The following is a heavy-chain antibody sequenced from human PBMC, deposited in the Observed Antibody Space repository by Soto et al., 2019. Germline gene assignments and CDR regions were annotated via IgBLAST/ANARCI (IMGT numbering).Heavy chain of an antibody. CDR1: GFTFSSYS. Sequence: PGGSLRLSCVASGFTFSSYSMNWVRQAPGKGLEWISHISFSGSNIYYAESVKGRFTISRDNAKNSLYLHMNSLSAEDTAVYYCARDRGCSGGICYRDLGYWGQGTLVTVSS. J-gene: IGHJ4*02. CDR2: ISFSGSNI. V-gene: IGHV3-48*01. D-gene: IGHD2-15*01. CDR3: ARDRGCSGGICYRDLGY.